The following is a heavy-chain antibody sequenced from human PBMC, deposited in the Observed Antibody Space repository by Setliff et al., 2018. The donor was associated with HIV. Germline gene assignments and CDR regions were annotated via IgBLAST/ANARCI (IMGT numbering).Heavy chain of an antibody. J-gene: IGHJ4*02. CDR2: TIPVLSMS. Sequence: SVKVSCKASEDTFNSYTIRWVRQTPGQGLEWMGRTIPVLSMSNFALKFQGRGSIFADKSTSTAYLGLNGLTSEDTAIYYCATSFGSGVAPFDNWGQGTLVTVSS. V-gene: IGHV1-69*02. CDR1: EDTFNSYT. CDR3: ATSFGSGVAPFDN. D-gene: IGHD3-10*01.